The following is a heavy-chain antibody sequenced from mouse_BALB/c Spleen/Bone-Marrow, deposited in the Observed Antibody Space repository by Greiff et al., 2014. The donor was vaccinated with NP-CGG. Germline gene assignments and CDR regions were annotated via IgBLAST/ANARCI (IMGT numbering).Heavy chain of an antibody. Sequence: QVQLQQPGVELVKPGASVKLSCKASGNTFTSYDINWVRQRPEQGLEWIGWIFPGDSTTKYNEKFKGKATLSTDESSGTVHMQLSRLTSEDSAVYFCVRSRLRDWYFDVWGAGTTVTISS. J-gene: IGHJ1*01. CDR3: VRSRLRDWYFDV. CDR1: GNTFTSYD. D-gene: IGHD1-2*01. CDR2: IFPGDSTT. V-gene: IGHV1S56*01.